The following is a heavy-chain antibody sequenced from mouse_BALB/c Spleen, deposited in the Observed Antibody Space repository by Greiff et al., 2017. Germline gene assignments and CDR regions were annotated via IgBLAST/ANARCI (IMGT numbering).Heavy chain of an antibody. V-gene: IGHV1S29*02. CDR1: GYTFTDYN. J-gene: IGHJ3*01. Sequence: EVQLQESGPELVKPGASVKISCKASGYTFTDYNMHWVKQSHGKSLEWIGYIYPYNGGTGYNQKFKSKATLTVDNSSSTAYMELRSLTSEDSAVYYCARTRGYYYGSSYEFAYWGQGTLVTVSA. CDR2: IYPYNGGT. CDR3: ARTRGYYYGSSYEFAY. D-gene: IGHD1-1*01.